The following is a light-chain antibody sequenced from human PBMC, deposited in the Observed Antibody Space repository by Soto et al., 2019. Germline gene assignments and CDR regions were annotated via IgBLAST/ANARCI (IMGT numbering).Light chain of an antibody. J-gene: IGKJ4*01. CDR3: QQFHTLPLT. CDR2: DAA. CDR1: QDINTF. V-gene: IGKV1-33*01. Sequence: DIQMTQSPSSLSPSVGESVTITCQASQDINTFLNWFQQKPGQAPKLLIYDAAYLQTGVPSRFSGSGSVTDFSFTISNLQPEDVATYYCQQFHTLPLTFGGGTKVEI.